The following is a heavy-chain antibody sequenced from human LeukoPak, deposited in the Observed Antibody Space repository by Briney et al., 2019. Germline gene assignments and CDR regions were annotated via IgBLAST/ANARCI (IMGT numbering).Heavy chain of an antibody. CDR2: INPNSGGT. CDR3: ARVGAGVTTLDY. CDR1: GYTFTTYF. J-gene: IGHJ4*02. V-gene: IGHV1-2*04. Sequence: GASVKVSCKASGYTFTTYFMHWVRQAPGQGLEWMGWINPNSGGTNYAQKFQGWVTMTRDTSISTAYMELSRLRSDDTAVYYCARVGAGVTTLDYWGQGTLVTVSS. D-gene: IGHD4-17*01.